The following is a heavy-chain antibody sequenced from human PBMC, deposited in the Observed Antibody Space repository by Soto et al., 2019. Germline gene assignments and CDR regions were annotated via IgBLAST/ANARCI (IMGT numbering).Heavy chain of an antibody. Sequence: ASVKVSCKTSGYTFTSYDINWVRQATGQGLEWMGWMNPNSGNTGYAQKFQGRVTITADESTSTAYMELSSLRSEDTAVYYCARVRGWFDPWGQGTLVTVSS. J-gene: IGHJ5*02. V-gene: IGHV1-8*01. CDR1: GYTFTSYD. CDR3: ARVRGWFDP. D-gene: IGHD3-10*01. CDR2: MNPNSGNT.